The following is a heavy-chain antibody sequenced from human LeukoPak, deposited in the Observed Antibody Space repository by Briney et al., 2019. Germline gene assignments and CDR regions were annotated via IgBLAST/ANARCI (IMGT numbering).Heavy chain of an antibody. CDR2: TYYRSKWYY. CDR3: ARGGGAIAT. V-gene: IGHV6-1*01. Sequence: SQTLSLTCAISGDSVSSSSAGWSWIRQSPSRGLEWLGRTYYRSKWYYDYAASVKGRITINPDTSKNQFSLQLNSVTPEDTAVYYCARGGGAIATWGQGTLVTVSS. J-gene: IGHJ5*02. CDR1: GDSVSSSSAG. D-gene: IGHD3-16*01.